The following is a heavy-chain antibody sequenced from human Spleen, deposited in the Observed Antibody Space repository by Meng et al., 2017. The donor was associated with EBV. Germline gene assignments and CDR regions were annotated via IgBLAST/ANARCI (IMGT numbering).Heavy chain of an antibody. D-gene: IGHD2-2*01. CDR1: GFTFNIYW. J-gene: IGHJ4*02. Sequence: EVQLVESGGGLVQPGGSLRLSCAASGFTFNIYWMHWVRQAPGKGLVWVSRINSDGSNTNYADSVKGRFTISRDNAKNTLYLQMNSLRAEDTAMYYCARDLSDTSTFWGQGTLVTVSS. CDR2: INSDGSNT. V-gene: IGHV3-74*01. CDR3: ARDLSDTSTF.